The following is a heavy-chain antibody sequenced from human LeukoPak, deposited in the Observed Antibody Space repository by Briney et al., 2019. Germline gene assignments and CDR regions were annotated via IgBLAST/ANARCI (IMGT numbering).Heavy chain of an antibody. Sequence: GGSLRLSCAASGFTFSSYDMNWVRQAPGKGVEWISYISSSLTTIYYADSVEGRFTISRDNAKNSLYLQMNSLRVEDTAVYYCARDWSGPGYYYGMDVWGQGTTVTVSS. D-gene: IGHD3-3*01. V-gene: IGHV3-48*04. CDR3: ARDWSGPGYYYGMDV. J-gene: IGHJ6*02. CDR2: ISSSLTTI. CDR1: GFTFSSYD.